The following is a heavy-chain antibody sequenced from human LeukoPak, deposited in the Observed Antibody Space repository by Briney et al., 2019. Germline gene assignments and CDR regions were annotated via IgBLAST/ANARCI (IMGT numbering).Heavy chain of an antibody. CDR3: TTSLR. CDR1: GFTFSNAW. J-gene: IGHJ4*02. V-gene: IGHV3-15*01. CDR2: NKRKTDGGTT. Sequence: GGSLSISCAASGFTFSNAWRRWVGQASGKGQAWVGRNKRKTDGGTTDYAAPVKGRFTIARDDSKNTLYLQMNSLKTEDTAVYYCTTSLRWGQGTLVTVSS.